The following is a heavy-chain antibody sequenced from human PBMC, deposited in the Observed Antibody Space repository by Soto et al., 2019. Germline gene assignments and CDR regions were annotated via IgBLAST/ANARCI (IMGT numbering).Heavy chain of an antibody. V-gene: IGHV3-23*01. D-gene: IGHD2-2*01. CDR2: ISGSGGTT. J-gene: IGHJ6*02. CDR1: GFTFSSSA. CDR3: AKAPTTISSYYNYYGMDV. Sequence: EVQLLESGGGLVQPGGSLRLSCAASGFTFSSSAMSWVRQAPGKGLEWVAGISGSGGTTYYAGSVQGRVTVSRDKPKNTMYLEMNSLRAEDTAVYYCAKAPTTISSYYNYYGMDVWGQGTTVTVSS.